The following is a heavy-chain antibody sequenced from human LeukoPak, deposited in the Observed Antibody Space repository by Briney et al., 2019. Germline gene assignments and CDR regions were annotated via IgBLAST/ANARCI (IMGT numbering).Heavy chain of an antibody. CDR3: AREENSYSSGWYVY. D-gene: IGHD6-19*01. J-gene: IGHJ4*02. CDR1: GYTFNTYG. Sequence: EASVKVSCKASGYTFNTYGITWVRQAPGQGLEWMGWINTNTGNPTYAQGFTGRFVFSLDTSVSTAYLQISSLKAEDTAVYYCAREENSYSSGWYVYWGQGTLVTVSS. CDR2: INTNTGNP. V-gene: IGHV7-4-1*02.